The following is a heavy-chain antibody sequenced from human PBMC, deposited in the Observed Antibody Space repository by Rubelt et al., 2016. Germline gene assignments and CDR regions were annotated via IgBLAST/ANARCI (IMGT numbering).Heavy chain of an antibody. V-gene: IGHV3-7*01. CDR3: AMATTLDY. CDR1: GFTFSSHA. D-gene: IGHD5-12*01. CDR2: LKDVGSEK. J-gene: IGHJ4*02. Sequence: EVQLVEFGGALVQPGGSLRLSCAASGFTFSSHAMSWVRQGPGKGLEWVATLKDVGSEKYYVDSVKGRITISRDNAKNSLYLQMDSLRAEDTAVYSCAMATTLDYWGRGTLVTVSS.